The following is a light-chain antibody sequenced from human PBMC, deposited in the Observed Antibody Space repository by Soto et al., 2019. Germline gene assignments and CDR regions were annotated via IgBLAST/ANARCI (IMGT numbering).Light chain of an antibody. Sequence: DIVMTQSPDSLAVSLGERATINCKSSQSVLYSSNNKNYLAWYQQRPGQPPTLLIYWASTRESGVPDRFSGSWSGTDFILTITSLQAEDVAVYYCQQYYSTPPTFGQGTKLEIK. CDR1: QSVLYSSNNKNY. V-gene: IGKV4-1*01. J-gene: IGKJ2*01. CDR2: WAS. CDR3: QQYYSTPPT.